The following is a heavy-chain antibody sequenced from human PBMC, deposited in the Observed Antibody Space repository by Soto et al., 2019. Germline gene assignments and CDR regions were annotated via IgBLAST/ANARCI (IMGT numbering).Heavy chain of an antibody. CDR2: IYYSGST. D-gene: IGHD6-19*01. V-gene: IGHV4-61*01. CDR1: GGSVSSGSYY. Sequence: PSETLSLTCTVSGGSVSSGSYYWSWIRQPPGKGLEWIGYIYYSGSTNYNPSLKSRVTISVDTSKNQFSLKLSSVTAADTAVYYCARGRSSSGWDLDYWGQGTLVTVSS. J-gene: IGHJ4*02. CDR3: ARGRSSSGWDLDY.